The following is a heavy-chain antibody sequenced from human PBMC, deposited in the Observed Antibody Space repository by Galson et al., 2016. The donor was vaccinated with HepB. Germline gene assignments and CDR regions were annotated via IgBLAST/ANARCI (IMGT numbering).Heavy chain of an antibody. CDR1: RFTFSSYA. D-gene: IGHD3-3*01. Sequence: SLRLSCAASRFTFSSYAMSWVRQAPGKGLEWVSVISGSGGSTYYADSVKGRFTISRDNSKNKLYLQMNRLRAEDTAVYYCAKEGTIFGVVPYGMDVWGQGTKVIVSS. CDR3: AKEGTIFGVVPYGMDV. CDR2: ISGSGGST. V-gene: IGHV3-23*01. J-gene: IGHJ6*02.